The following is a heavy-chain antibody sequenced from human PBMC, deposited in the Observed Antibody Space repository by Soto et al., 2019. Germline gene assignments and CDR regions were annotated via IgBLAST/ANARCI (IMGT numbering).Heavy chain of an antibody. D-gene: IGHD3-10*01. V-gene: IGHV3-15*01. CDR3: ATGGYYPDY. J-gene: IGHJ4*02. CDR2: IKSKTHGGAT. CDR1: GFTFRTYA. Sequence: NPGGSLRLSCAASGFTFRTYAVHWVRQAPGKGLEWVGHIKSKTHGGATDYAAPVRGRFTISRDDSENTVFLQMSSLKTEDTAVYYCATGGYYPDYWGQGTLVTVSS.